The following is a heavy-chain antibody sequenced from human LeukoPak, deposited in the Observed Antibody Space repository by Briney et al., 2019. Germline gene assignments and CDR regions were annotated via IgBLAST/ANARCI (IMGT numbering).Heavy chain of an antibody. Sequence: GGSLRLSCAASGFTFSSYGMHWVRQAPGKGLEWVAVISYDGSNKYYADSVKGRFTISRDNSKNTLYLQMNSLRAEDTAVYYCARDGDYYDSSGYDYWGQGTLVTVSS. J-gene: IGHJ4*02. CDR2: ISYDGSNK. CDR3: ARDGDYYDSSGYDY. D-gene: IGHD3-22*01. V-gene: IGHV3-30*03. CDR1: GFTFSSYG.